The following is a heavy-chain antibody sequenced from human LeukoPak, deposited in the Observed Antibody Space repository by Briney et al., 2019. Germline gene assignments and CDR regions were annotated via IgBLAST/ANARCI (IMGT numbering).Heavy chain of an antibody. D-gene: IGHD6-13*01. J-gene: IGHJ3*02. CDR2: ISAYNNNT. CDR1: GYTFSNYG. V-gene: IGHV1-18*01. Sequence: ASVKVSCKTSGYTFSNYGVSWVRQAPGQGLEWMGWISAYNNNTNYAQKFQGRLTMTTDTSTSTAYMELRSLRSDDTAVYYCARDSVIAAADAFDIWGQGTMVTVSS. CDR3: ARDSVIAAADAFDI.